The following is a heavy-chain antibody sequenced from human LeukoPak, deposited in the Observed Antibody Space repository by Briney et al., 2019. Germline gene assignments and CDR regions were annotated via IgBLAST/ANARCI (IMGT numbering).Heavy chain of an antibody. Sequence: GGSLRLSCAASGFRFSNYDMHWVRQPAGKGLEWVSAVGTQNNPFYSDSVKGRFTISRDNAKNSLYLQMNSLRDEDTALYYCVKDMVYCSSTSSCHGGFDYWGQGTLVTVSS. J-gene: IGHJ4*02. V-gene: IGHV3-13*05. D-gene: IGHD2-2*01. CDR2: VGTQNNP. CDR1: GFRFSNYD. CDR3: VKDMVYCSSTSSCHGGFDY.